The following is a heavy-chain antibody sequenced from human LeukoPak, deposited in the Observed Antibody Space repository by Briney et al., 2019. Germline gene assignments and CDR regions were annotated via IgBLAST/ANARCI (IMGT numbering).Heavy chain of an antibody. D-gene: IGHD2-15*01. CDR3: AKDELYCSGGSCYSIDY. CDR2: IWYDGSNK. J-gene: IGHJ4*02. CDR1: GFTFSSCG. Sequence: PGRSLRLSCAASGFTFSSCGMHWVRQAPGKGLEWVAVIWYDGSNKYYADSVKGRFTISRDNSKNTLYLQMNSLRAEDTAVYYCAKDELYCSGGSCYSIDYWGQGTLVTVSS. V-gene: IGHV3-33*06.